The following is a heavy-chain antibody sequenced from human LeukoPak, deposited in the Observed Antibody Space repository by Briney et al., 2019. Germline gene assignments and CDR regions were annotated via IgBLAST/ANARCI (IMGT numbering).Heavy chain of an antibody. J-gene: IGHJ4*02. Sequence: GASVKVSCKASGYTFTSYAISWVRQAPGQGLEWMGGIIPIFGTANYAQKFQGRVTITADKSTSTAYMELSSLRSEDTAVYYCARVGSGSYYFPFDYWGQGTLVTVSS. D-gene: IGHD1-26*01. CDR2: IIPIFGTA. V-gene: IGHV1-69*06. CDR1: GYTFTSYA. CDR3: ARVGSGSYYFPFDY.